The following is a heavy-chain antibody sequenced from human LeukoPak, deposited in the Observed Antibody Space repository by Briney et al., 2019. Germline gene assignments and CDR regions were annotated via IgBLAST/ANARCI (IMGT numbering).Heavy chain of an antibody. J-gene: IGHJ4*02. D-gene: IGHD5-18*01. CDR2: ISYDGSNK. Sequence: GGSLRLSCAASGFTFSSYGMHWVRQAPGKGLEWVAVISYDGSNKYYADSVKGRFTISRDNSKNTLYLQMNSLRAEDTAVYYCAKSLVQLWDVYYFDYWGQGTLVTVSS. V-gene: IGHV3-30*18. CDR1: GFTFSSYG. CDR3: AKSLVQLWDVYYFDY.